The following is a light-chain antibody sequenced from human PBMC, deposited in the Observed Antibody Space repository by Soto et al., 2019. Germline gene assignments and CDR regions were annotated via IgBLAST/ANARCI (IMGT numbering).Light chain of an antibody. CDR1: SSNIGSKT. CDR2: LNN. J-gene: IGLJ1*01. V-gene: IGLV1-44*01. CDR3: ATWDDSLDGHV. Sequence: QSVLTQPPSASGTPGQRVTISCSGSSSNIGSKTVIWYQQLPGTAPKLLIYLNNQRPSGVPDRFSGSKSGTSASLAISGLQSEDEADYYCATWDDSLDGHVFGTGTKVTVL.